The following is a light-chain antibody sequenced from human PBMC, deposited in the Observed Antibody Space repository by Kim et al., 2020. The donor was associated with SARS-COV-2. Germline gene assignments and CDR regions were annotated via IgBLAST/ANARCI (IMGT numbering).Light chain of an antibody. CDR2: DAS. V-gene: IGKV1-27*01. Sequence: ASVGDGVTITCRANQVISIYLAWYQQKPGKAPTLLIYDASALHSGVPSRFSGSRSGTNFTLTISSLQPEDVATYYCLQYHSAPWTFGQGTKVDIK. J-gene: IGKJ1*01. CDR3: LQYHSAPWT. CDR1: QVISIY.